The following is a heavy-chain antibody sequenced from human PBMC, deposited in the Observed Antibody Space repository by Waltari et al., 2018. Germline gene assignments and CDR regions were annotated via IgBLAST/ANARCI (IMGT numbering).Heavy chain of an antibody. V-gene: IGHV3-33*06. J-gene: IGHJ4*02. D-gene: IGHD3-10*01. CDR1: GFPFSSSG. Sequence: QVQLVESGGGVVQPGRSLRLSCAASGFPFSSSGMHWVRQARGKGLEWVAVIWYDGSNKYYAGSVKGRFTISRDNSKNTLYLQMNSLRAEDTAVYYCAKDQGVRGGGGSFDYWGQGTLVTVSS. CDR3: AKDQGVRGGGGSFDY. CDR2: IWYDGSNK.